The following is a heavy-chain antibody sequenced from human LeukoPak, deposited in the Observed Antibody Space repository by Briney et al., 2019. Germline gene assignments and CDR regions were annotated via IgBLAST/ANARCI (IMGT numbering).Heavy chain of an antibody. V-gene: IGHV4-34*01. Sequence: PSETLSLTCAVYGGSFSVYYWSWIRQPPGKGLEWIGEINHSGSTNYNPSLKSRVTISVDTSKNQFSLKLSSVTAADTAVYYCARAYYYGSGSYDYWGQGTLVTVSS. D-gene: IGHD3-10*01. CDR2: INHSGST. CDR3: ARAYYYGSGSYDY. J-gene: IGHJ4*02. CDR1: GGSFSVYY.